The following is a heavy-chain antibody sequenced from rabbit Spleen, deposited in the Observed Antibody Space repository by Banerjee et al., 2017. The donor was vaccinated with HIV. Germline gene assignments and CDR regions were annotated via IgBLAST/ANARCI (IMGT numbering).Heavy chain of an antibody. CDR1: GLDFSVGDV. CDR2: IDPIFGIA. Sequence: QQQVVESGGGLVKPGASLTLSCKASGLDFSVGDVMCWVRQAPGKGLEWIGYIDPIFGIAYYATWVSGRFSISRENTQNTVYLQLNSLTAADTATYFCARGSATMTMVITGYYFNLWGPGTLVTVS. J-gene: IGHJ4*01. CDR3: ARGSATMTMVITGYYFNL. D-gene: IGHD2-1*01. V-gene: IGHV1S43*01.